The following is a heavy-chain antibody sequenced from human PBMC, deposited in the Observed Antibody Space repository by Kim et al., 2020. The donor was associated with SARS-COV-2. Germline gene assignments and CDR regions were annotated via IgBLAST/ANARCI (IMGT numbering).Heavy chain of an antibody. CDR2: INHSGST. D-gene: IGHD6-6*01. J-gene: IGHJ6*02. CDR1: GGSFSGYY. V-gene: IGHV4-34*01. CDR3: ARGGRQLVPGYYYYYGMDA. Sequence: SETLSLTCAVYGGSFSGYYWSGIRQPPGKGLEWIGEINHSGSTNYNPSLKSRVTISVDTSKNQFSLKLSSVTAADTAVYYCARGGRQLVPGYYYYYGMDAWGQGTTVTVSS.